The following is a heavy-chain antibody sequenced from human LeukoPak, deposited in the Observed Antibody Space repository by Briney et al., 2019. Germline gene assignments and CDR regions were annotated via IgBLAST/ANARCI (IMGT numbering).Heavy chain of an antibody. D-gene: IGHD2-2*01. CDR1: GFTFSSYA. CDR3: AKYVVVPANYYYGMDV. CDR2: ISGSGGST. J-gene: IGHJ6*02. Sequence: GGSLRLSCAASGFTFSSYAMSWVRQAPGKGLEWVSAISGSGGSTYYADPVKGRFTISRDNSKNTLYLQMNSLRAEDTAVYYCAKYVVVPANYYYGMDVWGQGTTVTVSS. V-gene: IGHV3-23*01.